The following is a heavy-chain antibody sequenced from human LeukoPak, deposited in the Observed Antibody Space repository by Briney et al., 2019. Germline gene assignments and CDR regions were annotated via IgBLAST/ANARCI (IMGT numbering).Heavy chain of an antibody. CDR3: ARVTIFGVVIVENWFDP. Sequence: ASVKVSCKASGYSFISYGISWVRQAPGQGLEWMGWITTSNGNTNYAQKFQDKFTMTSDTSTSTAYMELGSLRSDDTAVYYCARVTIFGVVIVENWFDPWGQGTLVTVSS. CDR2: ITTSNGNT. J-gene: IGHJ5*02. D-gene: IGHD3-3*01. CDR1: GYSFISYG. V-gene: IGHV1-18*01.